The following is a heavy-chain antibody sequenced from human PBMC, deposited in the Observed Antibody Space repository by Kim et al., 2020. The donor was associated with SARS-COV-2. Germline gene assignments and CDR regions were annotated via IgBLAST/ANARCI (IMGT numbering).Heavy chain of an antibody. CDR3: VKDLGTKGVGASLST. J-gene: IGHJ4*02. D-gene: IGHD1-26*01. V-gene: IGHV3-23*01. Sequence: ARSVQGRFTVSRDNSKNSLYLEMNSLRVEDTAIYYCVKDLGTKGVGASLSTWGQGTQVTVSS.